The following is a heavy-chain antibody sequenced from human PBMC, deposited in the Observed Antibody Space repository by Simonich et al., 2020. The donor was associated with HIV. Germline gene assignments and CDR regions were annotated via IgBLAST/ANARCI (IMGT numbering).Heavy chain of an antibody. V-gene: IGHV4-34*01. CDR3: ARRSGYDLDY. J-gene: IGHJ4*02. CDR1: GGSFSGYY. D-gene: IGHD5-12*01. Sequence: QVQLQQWGAGLLKPWETLSLTCAVYGGSFSGYYWTWIRQPPGKGLEWIGEIDHSESTNYKPSLKSRVTISVDTSKNQFSLKLSSVTAADTAVYYCARRSGYDLDYWGQGTLVTVSS. CDR2: IDHSEST.